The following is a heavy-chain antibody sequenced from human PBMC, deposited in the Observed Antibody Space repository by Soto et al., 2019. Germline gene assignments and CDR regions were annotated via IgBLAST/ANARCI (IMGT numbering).Heavy chain of an antibody. CDR3: ARAAEVGYKKLDY. V-gene: IGHV4-31*03. CDR1: GGSISSGGYY. CDR2: IYYSGST. Sequence: QVQLQESGPGLVKPSQTLSLTCTVSGGSISSGGYYWSWIRQHPGKGLGWIGYIYYSGSTYYNPSLKSRVTISVDTSKNQCSLKLSSVTAADTAVYYCARAAEVGYKKLDYWGQGTLVTVSS. D-gene: IGHD5-18*01. J-gene: IGHJ4*02.